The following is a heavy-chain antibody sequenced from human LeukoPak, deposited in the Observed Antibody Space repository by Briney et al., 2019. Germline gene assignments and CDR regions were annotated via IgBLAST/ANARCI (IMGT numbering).Heavy chain of an antibody. CDR2: INHSGST. V-gene: IGHV4-34*01. Sequence: KPSETQSLTCAVYGGAFSGYYWGWIRQPPGKGLGGIGEINHSGSTNYNPSLKSRITISVDTSKNEFSLKLSSVTAADTAVYYCASIAVAGKNSIFDYWGQGTLVTVSS. CDR3: ASIAVAGKNSIFDY. CDR1: GGAFSGYY. J-gene: IGHJ4*02. D-gene: IGHD6-19*01.